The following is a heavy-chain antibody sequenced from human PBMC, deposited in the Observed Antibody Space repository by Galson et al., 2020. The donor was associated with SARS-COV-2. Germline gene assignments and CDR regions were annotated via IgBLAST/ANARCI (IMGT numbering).Heavy chain of an antibody. Sequence: GGSLRLSCAASGFTFSSYGMHWVRQAPGKGLEWVAVISYDGSNKYYADSVKGRFTISRDNSKNTLYLQMNSLRAEDTAVYYCARVVVPAAMSGYYYYMDVWGKGTTVTVSS. CDR2: ISYDGSNK. J-gene: IGHJ6*03. CDR1: GFTFSSYG. D-gene: IGHD2-2*01. V-gene: IGHV3-30*03. CDR3: ARVVVPAAMSGYYYYMDV.